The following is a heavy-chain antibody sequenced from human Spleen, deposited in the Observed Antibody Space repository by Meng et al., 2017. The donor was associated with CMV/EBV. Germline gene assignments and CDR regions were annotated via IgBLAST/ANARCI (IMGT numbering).Heavy chain of an antibody. J-gene: IGHJ6*02. CDR2: ISVYNGNR. CDR3: ARDRGWLAVDGGMDV. V-gene: IGHV1-18*01. D-gene: IGHD6-19*01. CDR1: SYTFTSYG. Sequence: ASVKVSCKASSYTFTSYGISWVRQAPGQGLEWMGWISVYNGNRNYAQKFQGRVTMTTDTSTSTAYMGLRSLRSDDTAVYYCARDRGWLAVDGGMDVWGQGTTVTVSS.